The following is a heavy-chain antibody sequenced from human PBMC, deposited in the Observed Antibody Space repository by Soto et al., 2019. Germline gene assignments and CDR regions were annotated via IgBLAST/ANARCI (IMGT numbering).Heavy chain of an antibody. Sequence: GASVKVSCEACGGSFSSYTISWVRQAPRQGLERMGRIIPILGIANYAQKFQGRVTITADKSINSVYLQWSSLKASDTATYYCARLGFNYDFLSGYYNVHHYYGIDVWGQGTTVTVSS. CDR3: ARLGFNYDFLSGYYNVHHYYGIDV. J-gene: IGHJ6*02. CDR2: IIPILGIA. CDR1: GGSFSSYT. V-gene: IGHV1-69*02. D-gene: IGHD3-3*01.